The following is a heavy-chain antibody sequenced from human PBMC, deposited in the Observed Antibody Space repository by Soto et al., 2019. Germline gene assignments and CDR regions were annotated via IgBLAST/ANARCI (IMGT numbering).Heavy chain of an antibody. CDR3: ARGVRSMTTVTPPVE. CDR1: GGCISSGGAS. D-gene: IGHD4-17*01. V-gene: IGHV4-30-2*01. J-gene: IGHJ4*02. Sequence: SETLSLTRAVPGGCISSGGASWRESRQPPGKGLEWIGYIYHSGSTYYNPSLKSRVTIPVDRSKNQFSLKLSSVTAADTAVYYCARGVRSMTTVTPPVEWGQGTLVTVSS. CDR2: IYHSGST.